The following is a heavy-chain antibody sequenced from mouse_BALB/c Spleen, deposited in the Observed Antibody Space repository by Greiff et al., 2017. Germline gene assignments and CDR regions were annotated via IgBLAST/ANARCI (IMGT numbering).Heavy chain of an antibody. D-gene: IGHD1-1*01. CDR3: TRRLLRGAMDY. CDR1: GYSFTSYW. J-gene: IGHJ4*01. Sequence: VQLQQSGTVLARPGASVKMSCKASGYSFTSYWMHWVKQRPGQGLEWIGAIYPGNSDTSYNQKFKGKAKLTAVTSATTAYIELSSLTNEDSAVYYCTRRLLRGAMDYWGQGTSVTVSS. V-gene: IGHV1-5*01. CDR2: IYPGNSDT.